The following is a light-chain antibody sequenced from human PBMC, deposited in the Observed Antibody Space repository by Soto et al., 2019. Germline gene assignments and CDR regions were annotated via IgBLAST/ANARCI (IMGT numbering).Light chain of an antibody. CDR3: QKYGSAPRT. CDR2: AAS. V-gene: IGKV1-27*01. Sequence: DIQMTQSPSSLSASVGDRVTITCRASQGITNYLAWYQQKPGKVPKLLIYAASTLQSGVPSRFSGSGSGTDFTLTIDSLQPEDVAIYYCQKYGSAPRTFGQGTKVEIK. J-gene: IGKJ1*01. CDR1: QGITNY.